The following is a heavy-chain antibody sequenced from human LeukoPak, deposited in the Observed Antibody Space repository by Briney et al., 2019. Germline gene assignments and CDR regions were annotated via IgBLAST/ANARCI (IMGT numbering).Heavy chain of an antibody. V-gene: IGHV4-59*01. CDR3: ARAWLSSWFLDY. J-gene: IGHJ4*02. D-gene: IGHD6-13*01. Sequence: SETLSLTCTVSGDAIRSYYLTWIRQPPGKGLEWIGYIYYSGSTNYNPSLKSRVTISVDTSKNQFSLKLSSVTAADTAVYYCARAWLSSWFLDYWGQGTLVTVSS. CDR2: IYYSGST. CDR1: GDAIRSYY.